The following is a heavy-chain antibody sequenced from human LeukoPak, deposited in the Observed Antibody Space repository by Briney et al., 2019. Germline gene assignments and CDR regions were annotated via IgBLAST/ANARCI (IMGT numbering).Heavy chain of an antibody. D-gene: IGHD3-10*01. J-gene: IGHJ5*02. V-gene: IGHV1-2*02. CDR1: GYTFTGYF. CDR2: INPKTGDT. CDR3: VSLLFIRGAGSFDP. Sequence: GASVKVSCEASGYTFTGYFMHWVRQAPGQGLEWVGYINPKTGDTNYAQKFRGSVTMTRDTSISTAFMELSRLTSDDTAIYYCVSLLFIRGAGSFDPWGQGTLVTASS.